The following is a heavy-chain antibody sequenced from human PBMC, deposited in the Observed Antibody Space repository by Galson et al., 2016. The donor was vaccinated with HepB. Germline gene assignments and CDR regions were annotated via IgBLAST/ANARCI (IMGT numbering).Heavy chain of an antibody. CDR3: ARDPNYDFWRGYYRVRRGLDY. V-gene: IGHV1-18*01. CDR1: GYTFTSYG. J-gene: IGHJ4*02. D-gene: IGHD3-3*01. CDR2: ISAYNGDT. Sequence: SVKVSCKASGYTFTSYGISWVRQAPGQGLEWMGWISAYNGDTNYSQKFQGRVTMTTDTSTSTAYMELRSLRGDDTAVFYCARDPNYDFWRGYYRVRRGLDYWGQGTLVTVS.